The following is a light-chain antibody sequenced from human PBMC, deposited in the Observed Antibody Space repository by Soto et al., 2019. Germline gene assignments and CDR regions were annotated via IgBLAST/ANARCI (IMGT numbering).Light chain of an antibody. J-gene: IGKJ5*01. CDR1: QSISSY. V-gene: IGKV1-39*01. CDR2: AAS. Sequence: DIQMTQSPSSLAASVGDIFTITCRASQSISSYLNWYQHKPGKAPKLLIYAASTLQSGVPSRFSGSGSGTDFPLTISSLQPEDFATYYCQQSYSSITFGQGTRLEIK. CDR3: QQSYSSIT.